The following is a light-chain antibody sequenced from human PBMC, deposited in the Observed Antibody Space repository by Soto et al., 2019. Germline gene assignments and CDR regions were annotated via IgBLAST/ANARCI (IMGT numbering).Light chain of an antibody. Sequence: QSALTQPASVSGSPGQSITISCTGTSSDVGGYDYVSWYQHHPGKVPKLIIYEVSKRPSGVSHRFSGSKSGNTAPLTISGLQAEDEADYYCSSYTGSSALVFGGGTKLTVL. V-gene: IGLV2-14*01. CDR2: EVS. CDR1: SSDVGGYDY. CDR3: SSYTGSSALV. J-gene: IGLJ2*01.